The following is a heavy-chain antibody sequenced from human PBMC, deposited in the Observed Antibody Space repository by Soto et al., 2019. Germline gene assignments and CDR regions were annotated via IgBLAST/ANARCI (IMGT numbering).Heavy chain of an antibody. CDR3: ARGTQLRFLEWLFFDF. J-gene: IGHJ4*02. V-gene: IGHV3-48*03. Sequence: PGGSLRLSCVGSGFTFNSYEMNWVRQAPGKGPEWVSFISGGGSSIYYADSVKGRFTIPRDNTRNSLYLQMNSLRVEDTALYYCARGTQLRFLEWLFFDFWGQGTLVTVSS. D-gene: IGHD3-3*01. CDR2: ISGGGSSI. CDR1: GFTFNSYE.